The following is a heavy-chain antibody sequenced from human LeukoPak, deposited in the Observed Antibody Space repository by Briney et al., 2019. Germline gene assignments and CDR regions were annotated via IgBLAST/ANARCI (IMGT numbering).Heavy chain of an antibody. CDR3: ARYYYDSSGYSDY. D-gene: IGHD3-22*01. Sequence: GGSLRLSCAASGFTFSSYGMNWVRQAPGKGLEWVSYISSSSSTIYYADSVKGRFTISRDNAKNSLYLQMNSLRAEDTALYYCARYYYDSSGYSDYWGQGTLVTVSS. V-gene: IGHV3-48*04. CDR2: ISSSSSTI. CDR1: GFTFSSYG. J-gene: IGHJ4*02.